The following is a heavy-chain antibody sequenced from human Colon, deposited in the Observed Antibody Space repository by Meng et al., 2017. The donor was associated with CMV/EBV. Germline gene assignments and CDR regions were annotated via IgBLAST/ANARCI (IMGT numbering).Heavy chain of an antibody. D-gene: IGHD3-16*01. V-gene: IGHV3-7*01. J-gene: IGHJ4*01. CDR1: GFSFGDLY. CDR3: VKDSLSGEYDYGWGSFDY. Sequence: EVQLVYSGGDVVQPGGSLRLSCVVSGFSFGDLYMSWVRQAPGKGLEWVANIKGDLSEENYVDSVKGRFTIFRDNAKNSVFLQMNSLRPEDTAIYYCVKDSLSGEYDYGWGSFDYWGHGTLVTVSS. CDR2: IKGDLSEE.